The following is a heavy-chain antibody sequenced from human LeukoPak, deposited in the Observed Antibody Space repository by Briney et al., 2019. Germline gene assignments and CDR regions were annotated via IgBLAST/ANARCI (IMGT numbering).Heavy chain of an antibody. V-gene: IGHV1-69*05. Sequence: ASVKVSCKASRGTFSSYAISWVRQAPGQGLEWMGGIIPIFGTANYAQKFQGRVTITTDESTSTAYMELSSLRSQDTAVYYCASNSGSYLYYFDYWGQGTLVTVSS. J-gene: IGHJ4*02. CDR1: RGTFSSYA. CDR3: ASNSGSYLYYFDY. D-gene: IGHD3-10*01. CDR2: IIPIFGTA.